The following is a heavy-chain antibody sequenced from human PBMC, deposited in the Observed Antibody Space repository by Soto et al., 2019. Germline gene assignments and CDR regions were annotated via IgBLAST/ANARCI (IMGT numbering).Heavy chain of an antibody. CDR1: GGTFSSYT. D-gene: IGHD2-8*01. CDR2: IIPILGIA. Sequence: SVKVSCKASGGTFSSYTISWVRQAPGQGLEWMGRIIPILGIANYAQKFQGRVTITADKSTSTAYMELSSLRSEDTAVYYCARGGDCTNGVCYTQTRLSYYMDVWGKATTVTVSS. CDR3: ARGGDCTNGVCYTQTRLSYYMDV. V-gene: IGHV1-69*02. J-gene: IGHJ6*03.